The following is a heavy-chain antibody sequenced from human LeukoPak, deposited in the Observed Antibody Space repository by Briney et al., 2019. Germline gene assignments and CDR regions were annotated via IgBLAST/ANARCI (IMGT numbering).Heavy chain of an antibody. D-gene: IGHD3-10*01. J-gene: IGHJ5*02. CDR3: ARDGDRTWFGELKGWFDP. CDR1: GGSISNSY. CDR2: IYYSGST. V-gene: IGHV4-59*01. Sequence: SETLSLTCTVSGGSISNSYWSWIRQPPGKGLEWIGYIYYSGSTNYNPSLRSRVTISVDTSKNQFSLKLSSVTAADTAVYYCARDGDRTWFGELKGWFDPWGQGTLVTVSS.